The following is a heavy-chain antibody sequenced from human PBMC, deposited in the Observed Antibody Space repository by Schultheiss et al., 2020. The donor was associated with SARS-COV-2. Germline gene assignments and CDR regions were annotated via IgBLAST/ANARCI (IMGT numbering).Heavy chain of an antibody. CDR2: IYYSGST. CDR1: GGSISSSSYY. Sequence: SETLSLTCTVSGGSISSSSYYWSWIRQPPGKGLEWIGYIYYSGSTNYNPSLKSRVTISVDTSKNQFSLKLSSVTAADTAVYYCARARRPIVVVDSAYFDYWGQGTLVTVSS. J-gene: IGHJ4*02. V-gene: IGHV4-61*01. CDR3: ARARRPIVVVDSAYFDY. D-gene: IGHD3-22*01.